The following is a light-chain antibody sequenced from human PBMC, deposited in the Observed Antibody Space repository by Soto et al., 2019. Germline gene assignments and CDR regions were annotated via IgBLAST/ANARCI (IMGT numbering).Light chain of an antibody. Sequence: QSVLTQPPSASGTPRQWVTISCSGSKSNLGNHYVYWYQHLPGTAPKLLIYKNNQRPSGVPDRFSGSKSGTSASLAISGLRSEDEADYYCAAWDDGLSGPMFGGGTKLTVL. CDR3: AAWDDGLSGPM. CDR1: KSNLGNHY. J-gene: IGLJ3*02. V-gene: IGLV1-47*01. CDR2: KNN.